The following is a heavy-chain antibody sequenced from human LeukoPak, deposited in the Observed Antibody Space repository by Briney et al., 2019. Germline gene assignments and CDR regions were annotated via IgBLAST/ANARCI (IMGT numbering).Heavy chain of an antibody. CDR1: GFTFSSYD. CDR2: ISGIGGST. Sequence: PGGSLRLSCAASGFTFSSYDMSWVRQAPGKGLEWVSAISGIGGSTYYADSVKGRFTISRDNSKNTLYLQMNSLRAEDTAVYYCAKDPRHYYDSNWFDPWGQGTLVTVSS. CDR3: AKDPRHYYDSNWFDP. D-gene: IGHD3-22*01. J-gene: IGHJ5*02. V-gene: IGHV3-23*01.